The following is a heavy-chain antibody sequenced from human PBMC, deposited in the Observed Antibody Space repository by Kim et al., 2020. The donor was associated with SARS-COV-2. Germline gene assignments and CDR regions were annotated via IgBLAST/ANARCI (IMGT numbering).Heavy chain of an antibody. Sequence: ASVKVSCKVSGYTLTELSMHWVRQAPGKGLEWMGGFDPEDGETIYAQKFQGRVTMTEDTSTDTAYMELSSLRSEDTAVYYCATGPATGGMVRGVNAGLDYWGQGTLVTVSS. V-gene: IGHV1-24*01. CDR2: FDPEDGET. CDR3: ATGPATGGMVRGVNAGLDY. D-gene: IGHD3-10*01. J-gene: IGHJ4*02. CDR1: GYTLTELS.